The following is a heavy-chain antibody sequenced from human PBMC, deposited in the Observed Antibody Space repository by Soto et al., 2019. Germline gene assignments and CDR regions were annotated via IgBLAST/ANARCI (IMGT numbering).Heavy chain of an antibody. CDR2: ISSSSSTI. Sequence: EVQLVESGGGLVQPGGSLRLSCAASGFTFSSYSMNWVRQAPGKGLEWVSYISSSSSTIYYADSVKGRFTISRDNAKNSLYLQMKSLRDEDTAVYYCARDQLPYYYDSSGTSALRGFSIDYWGQGTLVTVSS. CDR1: GFTFSSYS. D-gene: IGHD3-22*01. CDR3: ARDQLPYYYDSSGTSALRGFSIDY. V-gene: IGHV3-48*02. J-gene: IGHJ4*02.